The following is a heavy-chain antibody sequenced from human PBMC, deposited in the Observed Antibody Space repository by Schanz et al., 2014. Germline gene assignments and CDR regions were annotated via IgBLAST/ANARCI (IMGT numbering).Heavy chain of an antibody. V-gene: IGHV3-23*04. J-gene: IGHJ4*02. Sequence: EVQLVESGGGLVQPGGSLRLSCTASGFTFSSYAMSWLRQAPGKGLEWVSAISGSGGSTYYADSVKGRFTMSRDNAKNSVFLQMNSLRAEDTAVYYCVRDSFFAFDYWGQGTLVTVSS. D-gene: IGHD3-3*01. CDR2: ISGSGGST. CDR1: GFTFSSYA. CDR3: VRDSFFAFDY.